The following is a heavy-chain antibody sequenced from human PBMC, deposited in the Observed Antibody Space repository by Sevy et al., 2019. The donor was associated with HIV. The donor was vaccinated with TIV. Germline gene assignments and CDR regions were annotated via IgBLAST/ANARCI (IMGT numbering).Heavy chain of an antibody. D-gene: IGHD3-10*01. Sequence: GGSLRLSCAASGFTFSSYAMSWVRRAPGKGLEWVSGLSGSGGSTHYADSVKGRFTISRDNSKNTLYLPMNSLRAEDTAVYYCAKDRVWELGDAFDIWGQGTMVTVSS. CDR3: AKDRVWELGDAFDI. J-gene: IGHJ3*02. V-gene: IGHV3-23*01. CDR1: GFTFSSYA. CDR2: LSGSGGST.